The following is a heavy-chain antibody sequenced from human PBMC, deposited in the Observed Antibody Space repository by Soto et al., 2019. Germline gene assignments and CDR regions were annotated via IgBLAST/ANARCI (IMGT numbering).Heavy chain of an antibody. J-gene: IGHJ4*02. CDR2: IKDGGVT. CDR3: ARGQEGIVATH. Sequence: QVHLQQWGAGLLKPSETLSLTCAVNGGSLTGYYWSWIRHPPGKGLEWIGEIKDGGVTNYSPSLKGRVTMSADTSKNQFSLKLNSVTAADTAVYYCARGQEGIVATHWDQGTLVTVSS. V-gene: IGHV4-34*01. CDR1: GGSLTGYY. D-gene: IGHD5-12*01.